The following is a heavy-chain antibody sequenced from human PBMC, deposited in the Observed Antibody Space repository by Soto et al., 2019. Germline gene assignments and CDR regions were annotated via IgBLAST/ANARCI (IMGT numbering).Heavy chain of an antibody. D-gene: IGHD1-1*01. CDR3: ARRASGTPYFDY. Sequence: QVQLQESGPGLVKPSETLSLTCTVSGVSVNSGDYYWSWIRQPPGRGLEWVGYIYYSGSTNYNPALKRRVTISVDSSKSQFSLKLTSVTAADTAVYYCARRASGTPYFDYWGQGTLVTVSS. J-gene: IGHJ4*02. CDR1: GVSVNSGDYY. CDR2: IYYSGST. V-gene: IGHV4-61*08.